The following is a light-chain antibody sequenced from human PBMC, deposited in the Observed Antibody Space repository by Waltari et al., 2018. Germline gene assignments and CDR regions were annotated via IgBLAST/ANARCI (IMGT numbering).Light chain of an antibody. J-gene: IGLJ3*02. CDR2: DVD. Sequence: QSALTQTATVSGSPGQSITISCSGASSDIGKYNLVSWYQQHPGKAPTLIVYDVDKRPSGVSNRFSGSKSGNTAFLTISGLQTVDEADYYCCSYAGSAVSVFGGGTKLTVL. CDR3: CSYAGSAVSV. V-gene: IGLV2-23*02. CDR1: SSDIGKYNL.